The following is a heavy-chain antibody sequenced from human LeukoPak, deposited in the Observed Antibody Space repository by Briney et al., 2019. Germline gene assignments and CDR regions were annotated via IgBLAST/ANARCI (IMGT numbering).Heavy chain of an antibody. Sequence: GGSLRLSCAASGFTFSSYSMNWVRQAPGKGLEWVSSISSSSSYIYYADSVKGRFTISRGNAKNSLYLQMNSLRAEDTAVYYCARLLKRYCSGGSCYFDDAFDIWGQGTMVTVSS. CDR1: GFTFSSYS. V-gene: IGHV3-21*01. CDR3: ARLLKRYCSGGSCYFDDAFDI. J-gene: IGHJ3*02. CDR2: ISSSSSYI. D-gene: IGHD2-15*01.